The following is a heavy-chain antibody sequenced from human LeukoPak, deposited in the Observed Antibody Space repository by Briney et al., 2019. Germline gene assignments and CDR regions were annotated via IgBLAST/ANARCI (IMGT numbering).Heavy chain of an antibody. V-gene: IGHV1-3*01. Sequence: GASVKVSCKASGYTFTDYAIHWVRQAPGQSLEWMGWVVAGNGNTKYSQKFQGRVTITGDTSATTAYMELSSLRSEDTAVYYCARDVLGTNDHWGQGTLATVSS. CDR2: VVAGNGNT. D-gene: IGHD1-7*01. J-gene: IGHJ4*02. CDR3: ARDVLGTNDH. CDR1: GYTFTDYA.